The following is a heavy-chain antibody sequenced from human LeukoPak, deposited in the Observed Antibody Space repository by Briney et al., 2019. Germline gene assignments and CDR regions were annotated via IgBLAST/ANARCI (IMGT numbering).Heavy chain of an antibody. D-gene: IGHD3-22*01. CDR1: GGSISSSSYY. V-gene: IGHV4-39*07. J-gene: IGHJ4*02. CDR2: INDSGSS. CDR3: ARASKGTYYDSGGYYGY. Sequence: PSETLSLTCTVSGGSISSSSYYWGWIRQPPGKGLEWIGEINDSGSSNYKASLRSRVTISVDTSKSQFFLKLSSVTASDTAVYYCARASKGTYYDSGGYYGYWGQGTLVTVSS.